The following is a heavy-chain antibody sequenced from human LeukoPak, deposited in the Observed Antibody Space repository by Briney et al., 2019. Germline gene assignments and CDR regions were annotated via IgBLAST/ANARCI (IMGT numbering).Heavy chain of an antibody. V-gene: IGHV4-61*02. CDR1: GGSISSGSYY. CDR3: SRRTTRVYYMDV. CDR2: IYTSGST. J-gene: IGHJ6*03. Sequence: SETLSLTCTVSGGSISSGSYYWSWIRQPAGKGLEWIGRIYTSGSTNYNPSLKSRVTISVDTSNNQFSLNLTSVTAADTAVYYCSRRTTRVYYMDVWGTGITVTVSS. D-gene: IGHD1-1*01.